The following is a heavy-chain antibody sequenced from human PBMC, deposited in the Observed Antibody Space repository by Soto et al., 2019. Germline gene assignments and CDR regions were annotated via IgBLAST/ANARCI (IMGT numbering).Heavy chain of an antibody. CDR2: ISYDGSNK. D-gene: IGHD6-13*01. Sequence: GGSLRLSCAASGFTLSSYGMHWVRQAPGKGLEWVAVISYDGSNKYYADSVKGRFTISRDNSKNTLYLQMNSLRAEDTAVYYCAKEAPDSSSWYYPEYYYYGMDVWGQGTTVTVSS. V-gene: IGHV3-30*18. CDR1: GFTLSSYG. J-gene: IGHJ6*02. CDR3: AKEAPDSSSWYYPEYYYYGMDV.